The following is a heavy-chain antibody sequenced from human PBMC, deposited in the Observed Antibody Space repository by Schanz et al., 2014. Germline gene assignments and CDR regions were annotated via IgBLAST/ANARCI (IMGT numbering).Heavy chain of an antibody. CDR1: GFTFSTYA. Sequence: VQLLQSGGALVQPGGSLRLSCSASGFTFSTYAMSWVRQAPGKGLEWVGRIRSKPNNYATEYAASMKGRFTISRDDSKNTTYLQMNSLRAEDTAVYYCARDHQWLARYYMDVWGKGTTVTVSS. CDR3: ARDHQWLARYYMDV. D-gene: IGHD6-19*01. CDR2: IRSKPNNYAT. V-gene: IGHV3-73*01. J-gene: IGHJ6*03.